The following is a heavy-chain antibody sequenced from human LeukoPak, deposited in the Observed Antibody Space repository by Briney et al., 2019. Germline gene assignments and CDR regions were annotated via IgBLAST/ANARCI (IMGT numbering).Heavy chain of an antibody. CDR2: VSSGFHA. Sequence: PGGSLRLSCTASGFTLGSHDMNWVRQIPGQGLEWVAAVSSGFHAFFADSVQGRFTVSREDARNSLYLQMNSLRAGDTAVYYCVREARGYHYTYFDYWGQGTLVTVSS. CDR1: GFTLGSHD. CDR3: VREARGYHYTYFDY. V-gene: IGHV3-13*01. D-gene: IGHD5-18*01. J-gene: IGHJ4*02.